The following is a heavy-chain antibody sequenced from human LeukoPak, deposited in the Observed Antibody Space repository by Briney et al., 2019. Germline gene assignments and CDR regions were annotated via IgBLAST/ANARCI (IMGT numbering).Heavy chain of an antibody. CDR1: GYTFTSYN. CDR3: ARRWTTMTGDYLDY. CDR2: ISGYNGQT. D-gene: IGHD4-17*01. V-gene: IGHV1-18*04. J-gene: IGHJ4*02. Sequence: ASVKVSCKASGYTFTSYNIGWVRQGPGQGLEWMGWISGYNGQTHYARRLQGRVTMTTDTSTNTAYLELRSLRSDDTAVFYCARRWTTMTGDYLDYWGQGTLVTVSS.